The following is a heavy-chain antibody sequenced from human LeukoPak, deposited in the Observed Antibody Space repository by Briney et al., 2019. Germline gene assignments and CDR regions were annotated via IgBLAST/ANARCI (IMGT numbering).Heavy chain of an antibody. D-gene: IGHD3-10*01. Sequence: GGSLRLSGATSGFTFSTYSMNWVRQAPGKGLEWVSSISTSSSYIYYADSVKGRFTISRDNAKNSLYLQMNSLRAEDTAVYYCARDQGGSGSYYNSYWFDPWGQGTLVTVSS. CDR1: GFTFSTYS. J-gene: IGHJ5*02. V-gene: IGHV3-21*01. CDR3: ARDQGGSGSYYNSYWFDP. CDR2: ISTSSSYI.